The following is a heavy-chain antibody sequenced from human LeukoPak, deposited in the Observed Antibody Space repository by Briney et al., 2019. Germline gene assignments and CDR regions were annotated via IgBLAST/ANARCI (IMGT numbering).Heavy chain of an antibody. CDR2: ISSSSSYI. Sequence: GGSLRLSCAASRFTFSSYSMNWVRQAPGKGLEWVSSISSSSSYIYYADSVKGRFTISRDNAKNSLCLQMNSLRAEDTAVYYCAREGYDSSGYYPQHWGQGTLVTVSS. V-gene: IGHV3-21*01. D-gene: IGHD3-22*01. CDR3: AREGYDSSGYYPQH. J-gene: IGHJ1*01. CDR1: RFTFSSYS.